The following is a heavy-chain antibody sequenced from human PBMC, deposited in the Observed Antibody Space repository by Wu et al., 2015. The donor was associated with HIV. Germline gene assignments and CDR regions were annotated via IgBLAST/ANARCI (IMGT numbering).Heavy chain of an antibody. CDR1: GYTFTSYD. J-gene: IGHJ3*02. D-gene: IGHD6-13*01. V-gene: IGHV1-8*01. Sequence: QVQLVQSGAEVKKPGASVKVSCKASGYTFTSYDINWVRQATGQGLEWMGWMNPNSGNTGYAQKFQGRVTMTRNTSISTAYMELSSLRSEDTAVYYCARVPMRQIAAAGPTRAFDIWAKGQWSPSLQ. CDR3: ARVPMRQIAAAGPTRAFDI. CDR2: MNPNSGNT.